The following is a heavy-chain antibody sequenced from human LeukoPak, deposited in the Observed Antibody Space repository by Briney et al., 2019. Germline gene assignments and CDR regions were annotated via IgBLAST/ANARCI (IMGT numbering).Heavy chain of an antibody. CDR1: GFTFSSYA. J-gene: IGHJ4*02. Sequence: GGSLRLYCAASGFTFSSYAMSWVRQAPGKGLEWVSAISGSGGSTYYADSVKGRFTISRDNSKNTLYLQMNSLRAEDTAVYYCAKDPLPYCSGGSCYSSFDYWGQGTLVTVSP. CDR2: ISGSGGST. V-gene: IGHV3-23*01. CDR3: AKDPLPYCSGGSCYSSFDY. D-gene: IGHD2-15*01.